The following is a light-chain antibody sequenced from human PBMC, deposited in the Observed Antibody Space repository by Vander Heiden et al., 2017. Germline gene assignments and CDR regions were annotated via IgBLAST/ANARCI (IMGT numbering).Light chain of an antibody. CDR1: QGISNY. CDR3: QMYNSAPPFT. CDR2: AAS. Sequence: DIQMTQSPSSLSASVGDRVTITCRASQGISNYLAWYQQKPGKVPKLLIYAASTLQSGVPSRFSGSGSGTDFTLTISSLQPEDVATYYCQMYNSAPPFTFGHGTKVDIK. J-gene: IGKJ3*01. V-gene: IGKV1-27*01.